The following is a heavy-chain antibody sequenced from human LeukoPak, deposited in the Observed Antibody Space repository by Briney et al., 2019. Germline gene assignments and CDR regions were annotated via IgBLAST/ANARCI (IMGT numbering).Heavy chain of an antibody. Sequence: PGGSLRLSCAASGFTVSNNYMSWVRQAPGKGLEWVSLIYSGGRTYYADSVKGRFTIFRDDSKNTLYLQMNSLRDEDTAVYYCARDRAGDGGHFDYWGQGTLVTVSS. D-gene: IGHD4-17*01. CDR2: IYSGGRT. J-gene: IGHJ4*02. CDR3: ARDRAGDGGHFDY. V-gene: IGHV3-66*01. CDR1: GFTVSNNY.